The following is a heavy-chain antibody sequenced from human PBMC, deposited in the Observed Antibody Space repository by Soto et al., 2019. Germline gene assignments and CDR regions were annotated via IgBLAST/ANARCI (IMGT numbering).Heavy chain of an antibody. Sequence: GGSPRICCAACGVTVCSYVMDGVRQVPGEGLVWVARIKNDATNKTYADSVKGRFTISRDNAKNTLYLQMNSLRVEDTGVYYCARAQWPHTFDYWGRGTLVTVSS. J-gene: IGHJ4*02. V-gene: IGHV3-74*01. D-gene: IGHD6-19*01. CDR3: ARAQWPHTFDY. CDR1: GVTVCSYV. CDR2: IKNDATNK.